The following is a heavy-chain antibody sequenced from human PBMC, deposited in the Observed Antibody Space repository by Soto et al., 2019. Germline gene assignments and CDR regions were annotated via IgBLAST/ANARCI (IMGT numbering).Heavy chain of an antibody. Sequence: GGSLRLSCAASGFTFSSYAMSWVRQAPGKGLEWVSAISGSGDSTYYADSVKGRFTISRDNSKNTLYLQMNSLRAEDTAVYYCTKTIYSYGIFDYWGQGTLVTVSS. D-gene: IGHD5-18*01. V-gene: IGHV3-23*01. J-gene: IGHJ4*02. CDR1: GFTFSSYA. CDR2: ISGSGDST. CDR3: TKTIYSYGIFDY.